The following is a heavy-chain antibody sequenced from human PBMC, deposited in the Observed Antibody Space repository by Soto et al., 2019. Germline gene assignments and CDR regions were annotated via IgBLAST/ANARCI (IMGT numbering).Heavy chain of an antibody. CDR3: ARYRMVYVKSNWFDP. V-gene: IGHV4-31*03. CDR2: IYYSGST. CDR1: GGSISSGGYY. D-gene: IGHD2-8*01. Sequence: SETLSLTCTVSGGSISSGGYYWSWIRQHPGKGLEWIGYIYYSGSTYYNPSLKSRVTISVDTSKNQFSLKLSSVTAADTAVYYCARYRMVYVKSNWFDPWGQGTPVTVSS. J-gene: IGHJ5*02.